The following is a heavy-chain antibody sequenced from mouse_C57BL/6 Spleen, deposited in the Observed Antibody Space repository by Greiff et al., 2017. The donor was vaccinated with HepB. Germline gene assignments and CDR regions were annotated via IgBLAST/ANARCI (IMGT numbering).Heavy chain of an antibody. CDR1: GYTFTSYW. J-gene: IGHJ4*01. Sequence: QVQLQQPGAELVMPGASVKLSCKASGYTFTSYWMHWVKQRPGQGLEWIGEIDPSDSYTNYNQKFKGKSTLTVDKSSSTAYMQLSSLTSEDSAVYYCARLPYSNGDYYAMDYWGQGTSVTVPS. D-gene: IGHD2-5*01. V-gene: IGHV1-69*01. CDR3: ARLPYSNGDYYAMDY. CDR2: IDPSDSYT.